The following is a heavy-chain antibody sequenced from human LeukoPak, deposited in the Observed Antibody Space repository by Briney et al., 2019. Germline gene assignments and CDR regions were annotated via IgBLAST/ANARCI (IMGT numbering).Heavy chain of an antibody. CDR1: GDSVSSNSAA. J-gene: IGHJ6*02. D-gene: IGHD6-19*01. CDR3: ARALYSSGWSRRNYGMDV. Sequence: SQTLSLTCAISGDSVSSNSAAWNWIRQSPSRGLEWLGRTYYRSKWYNDYAVSVKSRITINPDTSKNQFSLQLNSVTPEDTAVYYCARALYSSGWSRRNYGMDVWGQGTTVTVSS. CDR2: TYYRSKWYN. V-gene: IGHV6-1*01.